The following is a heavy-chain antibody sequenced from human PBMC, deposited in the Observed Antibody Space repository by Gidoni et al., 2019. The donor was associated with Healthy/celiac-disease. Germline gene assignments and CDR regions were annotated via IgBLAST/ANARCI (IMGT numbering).Heavy chain of an antibody. D-gene: IGHD3-3*01. CDR3: ARDYDFWSGYIDY. Sequence: QVQLVESGGGVVQPGRSLRLSCAASGSTFSSYAMHWVRQAPGKGLEWVAVISYDGSNKYYADSVKGRFTISRDNSKNTLYLQMNSLRAEDTAVYYCARDYDFWSGYIDYWGQGTLVTVSS. CDR2: ISYDGSNK. V-gene: IGHV3-30-3*01. CDR1: GSTFSSYA. J-gene: IGHJ4*02.